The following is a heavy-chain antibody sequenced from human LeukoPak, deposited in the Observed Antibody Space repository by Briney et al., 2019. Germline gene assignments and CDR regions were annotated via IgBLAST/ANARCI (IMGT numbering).Heavy chain of an antibody. V-gene: IGHV1-69*05. CDR2: IIPIFGTA. CDR1: GGTFSSYA. Sequence: SVKVSCKASGGTFSSYAISWVRQAPGQGLEWMGRIIPIFGTANYAQKFQGRVTITTDESTSTAYMELSGLRSEDTAVYYCARVGKSSRYYYYYYYMDVWGKGTTVTVSS. J-gene: IGHJ6*03. CDR3: ARVGKSSRYYYYYYYMDV. D-gene: IGHD4-23*01.